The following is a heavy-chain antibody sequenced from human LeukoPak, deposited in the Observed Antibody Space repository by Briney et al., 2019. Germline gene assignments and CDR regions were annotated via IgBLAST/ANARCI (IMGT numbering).Heavy chain of an antibody. V-gene: IGHV1-69*13. CDR1: GGTFSSYA. CDR2: IIPIFGTA. D-gene: IGHD3-22*01. CDR3: ASWSPTYYYDSSGYYDQPFDY. J-gene: IGHJ4*02. Sequence: ASVKVSCKASGGTFSSYAISWVRQAPGQGLEWMGGIIPIFGTANYAQKFQGRVTITADESASTAYMELSSLRSEDTAVYYCASWSPTYYYDSSGYYDQPFDYWGQGTLVTVSS.